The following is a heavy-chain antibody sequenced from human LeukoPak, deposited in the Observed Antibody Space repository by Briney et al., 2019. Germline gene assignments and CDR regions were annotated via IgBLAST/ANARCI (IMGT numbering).Heavy chain of an antibody. CDR2: ISSSSSYI. Sequence: GGSLRLSCTASGFTFSSYSMNWVRQAPGKGLEWVSSISSSSSYIYYADSVKGRFTISRDNAKNSLYLQMNSLRAEDSAVYYCARDPAIFGVVPPYYYYMDVWGKGTTVTVSS. CDR3: ARDPAIFGVVPPYYYYMDV. V-gene: IGHV3-21*01. D-gene: IGHD3-3*01. CDR1: GFTFSSYS. J-gene: IGHJ6*03.